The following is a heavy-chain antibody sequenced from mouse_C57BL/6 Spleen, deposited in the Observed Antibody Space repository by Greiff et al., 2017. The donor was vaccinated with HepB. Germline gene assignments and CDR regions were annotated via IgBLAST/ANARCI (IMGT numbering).Heavy chain of an antibody. CDR3: TRPHLSYGAMDY. CDR1: GYTFTDYE. D-gene: IGHD1-1*01. Sequence: VQRVESGAELVRPGASVTLSCKASGYTFTDYEMHWVKQTPVHGLEWIGAIDPETGGTAYNQKFKGKAILTADKSSSTAYMELRSLTSEDSAVYYCTRPHLSYGAMDYWGQGTSVTVSS. CDR2: IDPETGGT. V-gene: IGHV1-15*01. J-gene: IGHJ4*01.